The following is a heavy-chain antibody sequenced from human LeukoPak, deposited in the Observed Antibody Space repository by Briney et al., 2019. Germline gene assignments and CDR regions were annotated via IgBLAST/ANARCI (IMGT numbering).Heavy chain of an antibody. Sequence: GTSVKVSCKASGFTFTSSAVQWVRQARGQRLEWIGWIVVGSGNTNYAQKFQERVTITSDMSTSTAYMELSSLRSEDTAVYYCAAAHSYELPDYWGQGTLVTVSS. D-gene: IGHD5-18*01. CDR3: AAAHSYELPDY. V-gene: IGHV1-58*01. CDR1: GFTFTSSA. CDR2: IVVGSGNT. J-gene: IGHJ4*02.